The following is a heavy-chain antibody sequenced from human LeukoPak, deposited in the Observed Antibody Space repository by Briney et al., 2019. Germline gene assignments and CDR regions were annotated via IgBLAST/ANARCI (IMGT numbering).Heavy chain of an antibody. Sequence: QPGGSLRLSCAASGFTVSSNYMSCVRPAPGKGLEWVSVIYSGGSTYYADSVKGRFTISRNNSKNTLYLQMNGLRAEDTAVYYCARGILPNWFDPWGQGTLVTVSS. D-gene: IGHD3-9*01. CDR3: ARGILPNWFDP. J-gene: IGHJ5*02. CDR2: IYSGGST. V-gene: IGHV3-53*01. CDR1: GFTVSSNY.